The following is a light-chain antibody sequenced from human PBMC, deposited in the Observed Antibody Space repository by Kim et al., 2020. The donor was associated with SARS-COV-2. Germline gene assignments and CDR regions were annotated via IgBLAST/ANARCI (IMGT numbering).Light chain of an antibody. CDR3: NSRDSSGDHVV. J-gene: IGLJ3*02. Sequence: ALGQTVRLTCKGESRRNYYATWYQQRPGQAPVLVLYGRYNRPSGIPERFSGSASGNTASLTITGAQAEDEADYYCNSRDSSGDHVVFGGGTQLTVL. CDR2: GRY. V-gene: IGLV3-19*01. CDR1: SRRNYY.